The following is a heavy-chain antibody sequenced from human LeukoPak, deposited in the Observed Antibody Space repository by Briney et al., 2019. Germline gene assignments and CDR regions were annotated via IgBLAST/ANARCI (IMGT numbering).Heavy chain of an antibody. Sequence: PSQTLSLTCTVSGGSISSGGYYWSWIRQPPGKGLEWIGYIYHSGSTYYNPSLKSRVTISVDRSKNQFSLKLSSVTAADTAVYYCASINWNYVDYWGQGTLVTVSS. CDR1: GGSISSGGYY. J-gene: IGHJ4*02. CDR2: IYHSGST. V-gene: IGHV4-30-2*01. CDR3: ASINWNYVDY. D-gene: IGHD1-20*01.